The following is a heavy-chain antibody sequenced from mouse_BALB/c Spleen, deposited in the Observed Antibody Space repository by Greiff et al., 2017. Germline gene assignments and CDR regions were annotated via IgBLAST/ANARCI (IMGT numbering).Heavy chain of an antibody. D-gene: IGHD2-14*01. V-gene: IGHV1-54*01. CDR3: ARGYDAWFAY. CDR1: GYAFTNYL. CDR2: INPGSGGT. J-gene: IGHJ3*01. Sequence: QVQLQQSGAELVRPGTSVKVSCKASGYAFTNYLIEWVKQRPGQGLEWIGVINPGSGGTNYNEKFKGKATLTADKSSSTAYMQLSSLTSDDSAVYLCARGYDAWFAYWGHGTLVTVSA.